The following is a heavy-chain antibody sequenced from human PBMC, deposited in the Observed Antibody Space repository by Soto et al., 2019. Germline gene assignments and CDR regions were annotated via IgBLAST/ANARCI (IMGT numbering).Heavy chain of an antibody. Sequence: SVKVSCKSSGYTFTSYAMHWVRQAPGQRLEWMGWINAGNGNTKYSQKFQGRVTITRDTSASTAYMELSSLRSEDTAVYYCARSSIAARPDYWGQGTLVTVSS. CDR1: GYTFTSYA. CDR2: INAGNGNT. D-gene: IGHD6-6*01. V-gene: IGHV1-3*01. CDR3: ARSSIAARPDY. J-gene: IGHJ4*02.